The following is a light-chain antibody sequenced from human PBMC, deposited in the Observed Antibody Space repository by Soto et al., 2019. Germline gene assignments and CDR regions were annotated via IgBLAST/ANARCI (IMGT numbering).Light chain of an antibody. J-gene: IGKJ1*01. CDR3: QQYGSSPGT. Sequence: EIVLTQSPGPLSLSPGERVTLSCRSSQSVSSSYLTWYQQKPGQAPRLLIYGASSRATGIPDRFSGSGSGTDFTLTISRLEPEDVAVYYCQQYGSSPGTLGQGTKVDIK. CDR1: QSVSSSY. CDR2: GAS. V-gene: IGKV3-20*01.